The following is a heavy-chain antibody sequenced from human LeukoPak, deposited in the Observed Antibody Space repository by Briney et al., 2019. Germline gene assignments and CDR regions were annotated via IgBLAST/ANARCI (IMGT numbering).Heavy chain of an antibody. V-gene: IGHV4-59*12. J-gene: IGHJ4*02. CDR3: ARDFGGSYFDY. D-gene: IGHD1-26*01. CDR2: IYYSGST. CDR1: GGSISSYY. Sequence: SETLSLTCTVSGGSISSYYWSWIRQPPGKGLDWIGYIYYSGSTNYNPSLKSRVTISVDTSKNQFSLKLSSVTAADTAVYYCARDFGGSYFDYWGQGTLVTVSS.